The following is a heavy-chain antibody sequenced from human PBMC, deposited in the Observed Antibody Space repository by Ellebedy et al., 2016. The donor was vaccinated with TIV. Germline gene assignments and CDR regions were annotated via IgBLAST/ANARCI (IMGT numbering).Heavy chain of an antibody. V-gene: IGHV3-30-3*01. CDR1: GFTFSSHA. CDR2: ISYTGGSQ. CDR3: ARTLHSSSLNWFDP. Sequence: GESLKISCAVSGFTFSSHAMHWVRQAPGKGLEWVATISYTGGSQNYADSVKGRFTISRDNAKKSLNLQMNSLRAEDTAVYYCARTLHSSSLNWFDPWGQGTLVTVSS. J-gene: IGHJ5*02. D-gene: IGHD6-13*01.